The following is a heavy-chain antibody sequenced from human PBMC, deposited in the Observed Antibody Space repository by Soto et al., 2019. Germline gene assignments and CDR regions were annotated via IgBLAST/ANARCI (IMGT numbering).Heavy chain of an antibody. CDR3: ARGRAAAGENFDY. D-gene: IGHD6-13*01. J-gene: IGHJ4*02. V-gene: IGHV4-34*01. CDR1: GGSFSGYY. CDR2: INHSGST. Sequence: QVQLQQWGAGLLKPSETLSLTCAVYGGSFSGYYWSWIRPPPGKGLAWIGEINHSGSTNYNPSLKSRVNISVDTSKTQFSLKLSSVTAADTAVYYCARGRAAAGENFDYWGQGTLVTVSS.